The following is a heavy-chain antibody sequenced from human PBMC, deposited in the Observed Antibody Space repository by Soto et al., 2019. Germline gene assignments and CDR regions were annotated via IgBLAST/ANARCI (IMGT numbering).Heavy chain of an antibody. Sequence: SETLSLTCAVCVGSFSGYYWTWIRQPPGTGLEWIGEINHSGSTNYNPSLKSRVTISVDTSKNQFSLKLTSVTAADTAVYYCARGDPTMTTLDYWAQRTLVTVSS. CDR3: ARGDPTMTTLDY. D-gene: IGHD4-17*01. J-gene: IGHJ4*02. CDR1: VGSFSGYY. V-gene: IGHV4-34*01. CDR2: INHSGST.